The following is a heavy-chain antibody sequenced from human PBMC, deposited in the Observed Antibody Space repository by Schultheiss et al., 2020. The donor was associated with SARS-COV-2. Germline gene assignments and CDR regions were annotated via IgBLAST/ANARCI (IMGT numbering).Heavy chain of an antibody. CDR1: GYTLTELS. D-gene: IGHD6-19*01. Sequence: VKVSCKASGYTLTELSMHWVRQAPGKGLEWMGGFDPEDGETIYAQKFQGRVTMTEDTSTDTAYMELSSLRTEDTAVYYCATDSSGWPRDAFDIWGQGTMVTVAS. CDR2: FDPEDGET. V-gene: IGHV1-24*01. J-gene: IGHJ3*02. CDR3: ATDSSGWPRDAFDI.